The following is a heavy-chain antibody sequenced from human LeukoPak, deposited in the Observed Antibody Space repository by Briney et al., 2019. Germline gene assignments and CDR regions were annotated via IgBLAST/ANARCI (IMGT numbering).Heavy chain of an antibody. J-gene: IGHJ3*02. Sequence: ASVKVSCKASGYTFTSYGISWVRQAPGQGLEWMGWISAYNGNTNYAQKLQGRVTMTTDTSTSTAYMELRSLRSDDTAVYYCARLYYYASSGYDALDIWGQGTMVAVSS. CDR3: ARLYYYASSGYDALDI. D-gene: IGHD3-22*01. V-gene: IGHV1-18*01. CDR2: ISAYNGNT. CDR1: GYTFTSYG.